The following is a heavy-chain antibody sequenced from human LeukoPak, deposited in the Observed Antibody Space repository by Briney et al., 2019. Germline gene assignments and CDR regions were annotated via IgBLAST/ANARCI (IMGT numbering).Heavy chain of an antibody. J-gene: IGHJ6*02. CDR1: GFTFSSYA. CDR2: ISGGGGTT. D-gene: IGHD1-26*01. V-gene: IGHV3-23*01. Sequence: PGGSLRLSCAASGFTFSSYAMSWVRQAPGKGLEWVSHISGGGGTTYYADSVKGRFTISRDNAKNSLYLQMNSLRAEDTAVYYCARGEIIYGMDVWGQGTTVTVSS. CDR3: ARGEIIYGMDV.